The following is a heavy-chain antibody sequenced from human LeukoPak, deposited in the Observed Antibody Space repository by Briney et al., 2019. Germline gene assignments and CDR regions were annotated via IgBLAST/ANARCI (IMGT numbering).Heavy chain of an antibody. Sequence: PGGSLRLSCAASGFTFSSYSMNWVRQAPGKGLEWVSYISSSSSTIYYADSVKGRFTISRDNAKNSLYLQMNSLRAEDTAVYYCARGLGIAAAGLCDYWGQGTLVTVSS. V-gene: IGHV3-48*01. D-gene: IGHD6-13*01. J-gene: IGHJ4*02. CDR2: ISSSSSTI. CDR1: GFTFSSYS. CDR3: ARGLGIAAAGLCDY.